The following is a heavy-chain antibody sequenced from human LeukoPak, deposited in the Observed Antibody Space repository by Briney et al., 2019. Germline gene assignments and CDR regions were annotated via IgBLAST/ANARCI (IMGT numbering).Heavy chain of an antibody. V-gene: IGHV1-46*01. J-gene: IGHJ4*02. CDR2: INPSGGST. CDR3: ARKQTAAGGPNFDY. Sequence: ASVKVSCKASGYTFTAYGISWVRQAPGQGLEWMGIINPSGGSTSYAQKFQGRVTMTRDTSTTTVYMELSSLRSEDTAVYYCARKQTAAGGPNFDYWGQGTLVTVSS. CDR1: GYTFTAYG. D-gene: IGHD6-13*01.